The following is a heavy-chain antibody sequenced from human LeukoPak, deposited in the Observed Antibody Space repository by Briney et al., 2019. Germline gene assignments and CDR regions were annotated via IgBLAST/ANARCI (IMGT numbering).Heavy chain of an antibody. V-gene: IGHV1-18*04. J-gene: IGHJ4*02. CDR3: ARSGGFRYCSSTSCPEDDYFDY. CDR1: GYTFTSYG. CDR2: ISAYNGNT. D-gene: IGHD2-2*01. Sequence: GASVKVSCKASGYTFTSYGISWVRQAPGQELEWMGWISAYNGNTNYAQKLQGRVTMTTDTSTSTAYMELRSLRSDDTAVYYCARSGGFRYCSSTSCPEDDYFDYWGQGTLVTVSS.